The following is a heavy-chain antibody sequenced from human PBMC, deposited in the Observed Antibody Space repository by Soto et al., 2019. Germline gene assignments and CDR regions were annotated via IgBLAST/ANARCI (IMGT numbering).Heavy chain of an antibody. D-gene: IGHD2-21*02. CDR3: AKVWPQHIVVVTAIPALGY. V-gene: IGHV3-23*01. Sequence: EVQLLESGGGLVQPGGSLRLSCAASGFTFSSYAMSWVRQAPGKGLEWVSAISGSGGSTYYADSVKGRFTISRDNSKNTLYLQMNSLRAEDTAVYYCAKVWPQHIVVVTAIPALGYWGQGTLVTVSS. J-gene: IGHJ4*02. CDR2: ISGSGGST. CDR1: GFTFSSYA.